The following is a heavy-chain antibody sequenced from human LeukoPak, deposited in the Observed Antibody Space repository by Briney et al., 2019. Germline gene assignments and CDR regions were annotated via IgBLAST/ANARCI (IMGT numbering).Heavy chain of an antibody. J-gene: IGHJ4*02. CDR3: ARDNYDSSGYYFD. CDR1: GFTFSSYA. D-gene: IGHD3-22*01. Sequence: GGSLRLSCAASGFTFSSYAMTWVRLTPGKGLEWVSAISGGGGSTFYADSVKGRFNISRDNAKNSLYLQMNSLRAEDTAVYYCARDNYDSSGYYFDWGQGTLVAVSS. CDR2: ISGGGGST. V-gene: IGHV3-23*01.